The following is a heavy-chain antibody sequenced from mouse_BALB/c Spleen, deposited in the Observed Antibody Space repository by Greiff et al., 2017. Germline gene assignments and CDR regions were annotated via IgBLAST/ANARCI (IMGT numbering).Heavy chain of an antibody. Sequence: EVQLEESGAGLVKPGGSLKLSCAVSGFTFSSYAMSWVRQSPEKRLEWVSEISSGGSYTYYPDTVTSRFTISRDNSKNTLYLEMSSLRSEDTAMYYCETWFADWGQGTLVTVSA. J-gene: IGHJ3*01. CDR2: ISSGGSYT. V-gene: IGHV5-9-4*01. CDR3: ETWFAD. CDR1: GFTFSSYA.